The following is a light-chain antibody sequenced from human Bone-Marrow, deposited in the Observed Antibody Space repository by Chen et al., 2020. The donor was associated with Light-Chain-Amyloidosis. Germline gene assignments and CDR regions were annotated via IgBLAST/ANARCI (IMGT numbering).Light chain of an antibody. V-gene: IGLV3-25*03. CDR3: QSADSSGTYEVI. J-gene: IGLJ2*01. CDR2: RDT. Sequence: SYELTQHPSGSVAPGQTARITCSGDDLPTKYAYWYQQKPGQAPVLVIHRDTERPSGISERFSGSSSGTTATLTISGVQAEDEADYHCQSADSSGTYEVIFGGGTKLTVL. CDR1: DLPTKY.